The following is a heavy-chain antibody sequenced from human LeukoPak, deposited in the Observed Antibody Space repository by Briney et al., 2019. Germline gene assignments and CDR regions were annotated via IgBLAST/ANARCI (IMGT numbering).Heavy chain of an antibody. J-gene: IGHJ4*02. CDR3: AGTDRKGHYYDSSGYYPFDY. V-gene: IGHV1-18*01. CDR1: GYTFTSYG. D-gene: IGHD3-22*01. CDR2: ISAYNGNT. Sequence: ASVKVSCKASGYTFTSYGISWVRQAPGQGLEWMGWISAYNGNTNYAQKLQGRVTVTTDTSTSTAYMELRSLRSDDTAVYYCAGTDRKGHYYDSSGYYPFDYWGQGTLVTVSS.